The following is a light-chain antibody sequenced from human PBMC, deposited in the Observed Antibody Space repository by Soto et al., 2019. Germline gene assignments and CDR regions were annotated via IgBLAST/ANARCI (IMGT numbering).Light chain of an antibody. Sequence: DIQMTQSPSTLSGSVGDRVTITCRASQTISSWLAWYQQKPGKAPKLLIYKASTLKSGVPSRFSGSGSGTEFTRTISSLQPDDFATYYCQHYNNYSEAFGQGTKVELK. J-gene: IGKJ1*01. CDR1: QTISSW. CDR3: QHYNNYSEA. CDR2: KAS. V-gene: IGKV1-5*03.